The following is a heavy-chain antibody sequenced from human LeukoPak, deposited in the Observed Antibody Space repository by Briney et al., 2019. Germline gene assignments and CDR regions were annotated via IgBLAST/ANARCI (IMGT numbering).Heavy chain of an antibody. J-gene: IGHJ5*02. CDR1: GFTFSSYA. CDR2: ISGSGGST. Sequence: GGSLRLSCAASGFTFSSYAMSWVRQAPGKGLEWVSAISGSGGSTYYADSVKGRFTISRDNSKNTLYLQMNSLGAEDTAVYYCATSYGDYPTPPYNWFDPWGQGTLVTVSS. CDR3: ATSYGDYPTPPYNWFDP. D-gene: IGHD4-17*01. V-gene: IGHV3-23*01.